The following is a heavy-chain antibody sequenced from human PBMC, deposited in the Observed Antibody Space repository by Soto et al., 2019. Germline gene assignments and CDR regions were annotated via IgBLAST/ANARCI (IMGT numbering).Heavy chain of an antibody. Sequence: SGTTLVNPPQTLTLTFTFSRFSLSPRGVGVGWIRQPPGKALEWLALIYWNDDKRYSPSLKSRLTITKDTSKNQVVLTMTNMDPVDTATYYCAHAVTPYCYYYGMDVWGQGTTVT. CDR1: RFSLSPRGVG. D-gene: IGHD4-17*01. J-gene: IGHJ6*02. CDR3: AHAVTPYCYYYGMDV. CDR2: IYWNDDK. V-gene: IGHV2-5*01.